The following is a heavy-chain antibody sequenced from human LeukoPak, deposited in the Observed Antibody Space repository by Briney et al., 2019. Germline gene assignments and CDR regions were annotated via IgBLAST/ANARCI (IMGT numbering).Heavy chain of an antibody. CDR2: IHFSGSS. CDR3: ARHVRSGYNLLDY. CDR1: GGSISNYY. D-gene: IGHD5-24*01. V-gene: IGHV4-59*08. Sequence: SETLSLTCTVSGGSISNYYWSWIRRPPGKGLEWIGYIHFSGSSNQNPSLKSRVTMPVDTSKNQFSLKLSSVTAADTAVYYCARHVRSGYNLLDYWGQGTLVTVSS. J-gene: IGHJ4*02.